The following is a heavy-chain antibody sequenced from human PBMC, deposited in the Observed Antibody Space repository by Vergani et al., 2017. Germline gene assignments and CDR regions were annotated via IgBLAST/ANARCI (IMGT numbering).Heavy chain of an antibody. J-gene: IGHJ4*02. V-gene: IGHV3-30*02. CDR2: IQFDGSN. D-gene: IGHD3-16*01. Sequence: QLQESGPGLVKPSATLSLTCSVSGASIRSSNYYWGWIRQGPGKGLEFVAFIQFDGSNQYYADSVKGRFTLSRDFSKNTLYLQMNSLRTDDTATYYCAKHFRGWGIDYWGQGTQVIVSS. CDR3: AKHFRGWGIDY. CDR1: GASIRSSNYY.